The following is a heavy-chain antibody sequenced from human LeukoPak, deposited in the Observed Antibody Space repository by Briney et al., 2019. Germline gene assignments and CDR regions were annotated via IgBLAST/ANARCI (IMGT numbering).Heavy chain of an antibody. CDR1: GFTFSDYY. J-gene: IGHJ6*02. Sequence: GGSLRLSCATSGFTFSDYYMSWIRQAPGKGLEWVSYISSSGSTIYYADPVKGRFTISRDNAKNSLYLQMNSLRAEDTAVYYCAREDDILPMDVWGQGTTVTVSS. D-gene: IGHD3-9*01. CDR3: AREDDILPMDV. CDR2: ISSSGSTI. V-gene: IGHV3-11*01.